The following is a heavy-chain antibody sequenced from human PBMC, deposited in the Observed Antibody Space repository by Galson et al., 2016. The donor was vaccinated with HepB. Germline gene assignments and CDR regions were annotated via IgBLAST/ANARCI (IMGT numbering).Heavy chain of an antibody. CDR3: TTLRPDYYESSGYLSK. J-gene: IGHJ1*01. Sequence: SLRLSCAASGFTIPFSNVWMTWVRQAPGKGLEWVGRIKGKPDGGTTDYAAPVKGRFLISRHDSKNTLYLQMSSLKTEDTAMYYCTTLRPDYYESSGYLSKWGQGTLVTVSS. CDR1: GFTIPFSNVW. D-gene: IGHD3-22*01. CDR2: IKGKPDGGTT. V-gene: IGHV3-15*01.